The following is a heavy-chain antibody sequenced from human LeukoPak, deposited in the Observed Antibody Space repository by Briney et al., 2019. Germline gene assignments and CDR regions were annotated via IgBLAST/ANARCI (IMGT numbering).Heavy chain of an antibody. Sequence: GGSLRLSCAASGFTFSDYYMSWIRQAPGKGLEWVSSISSSGSTIYYADSVKGRFTISRDNAKNSLYLQMNSLRAEDTAVYYCAHGGDFWSGYYQIDYWGQGTLVTVPS. D-gene: IGHD3-3*01. V-gene: IGHV3-11*04. CDR2: ISSSGSTI. CDR1: GFTFSDYY. J-gene: IGHJ4*02. CDR3: AHGGDFWSGYYQIDY.